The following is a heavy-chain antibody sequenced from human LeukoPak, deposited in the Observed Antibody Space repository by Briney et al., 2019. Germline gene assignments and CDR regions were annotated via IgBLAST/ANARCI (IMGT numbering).Heavy chain of an antibody. D-gene: IGHD1-26*01. CDR3: AKKGATTGDFDY. CDR2: ISGSGGDT. V-gene: IGHV3-23*01. J-gene: IGHJ4*02. Sequence: GGSLRLSCAASGFTFSSFLMTWVRQAPGKGPEWVSAISGSGGDTYYADSVKGRFTISRDNSKNMLYLQMNSLRAEDTAVYYCAKKGATTGDFDYWGQGTLVTVSS. CDR1: GFTFSSFL.